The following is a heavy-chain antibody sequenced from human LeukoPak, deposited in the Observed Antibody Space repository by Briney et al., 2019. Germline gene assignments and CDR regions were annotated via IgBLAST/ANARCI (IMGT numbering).Heavy chain of an antibody. D-gene: IGHD3-10*01. CDR3: ATEGITMVRGVIIVDLDFQH. V-gene: IGHV1-24*01. CDR2: FDPEDGET. J-gene: IGHJ1*01. CDR1: GYTLTELS. Sequence: ASVKVSCKVSGYTLTELSMHWVRQAPGKGLEWMGGFDPEDGETIYAQKFQGRVTMTEDTSTDTAYMELSSLRSEDTAVYYCATEGITMVRGVIIVDLDFQHWGQGTLVTVSS.